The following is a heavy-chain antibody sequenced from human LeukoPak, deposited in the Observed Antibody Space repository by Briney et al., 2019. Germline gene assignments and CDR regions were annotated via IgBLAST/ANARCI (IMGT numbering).Heavy chain of an antibody. V-gene: IGHV3-7*01. CDR1: GFTFSSYW. CDR2: IKQDGSEK. CDR3: ARAGVLYSSGSYYFDY. J-gene: IGHJ4*02. Sequence: GGSLRLSCASSGFTFSSYWMSWVRQAPGKGLEWVANIKQDGSEKYYVDSVKGRFTISRDNAKNSLYLQMNSLRAEDTAVYYCARAGVLYSSGSYYFDYRGQGTLVTVSS. D-gene: IGHD6-19*01.